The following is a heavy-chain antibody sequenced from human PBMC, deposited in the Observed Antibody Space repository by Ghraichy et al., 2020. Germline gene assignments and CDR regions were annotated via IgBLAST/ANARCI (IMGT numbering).Heavy chain of an antibody. J-gene: IGHJ5*02. Sequence: SETLSLTCTVSGGSISSYYWSWIRQPAGKGLEWIGRIYTSGSTNYNPSLKSRVTMSVDTSKNQFSLKLSSVTAADTAVYYCAREVLWFGGLPMGPNWFDPWGQGTLVTVSS. CDR3: AREVLWFGGLPMGPNWFDP. CDR2: IYTSGST. V-gene: IGHV4-4*07. D-gene: IGHD3-10*01. CDR1: GGSISSYY.